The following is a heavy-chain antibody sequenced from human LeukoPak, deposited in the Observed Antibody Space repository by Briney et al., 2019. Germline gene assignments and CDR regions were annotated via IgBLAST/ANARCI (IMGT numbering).Heavy chain of an antibody. CDR2: IYYSGST. Sequence: SETLSLACTVSGGSISSYYWSWIRQPPGKGLEWIGYIYYSGSTNYNPSLKSRVTISVDTSKNQFSLKLSSVTAADTAVYYCARGTYDSSGYYSDYWGQGTLVTVSS. CDR1: GGSISSYY. D-gene: IGHD3-22*01. J-gene: IGHJ4*02. V-gene: IGHV4-59*01. CDR3: ARGTYDSSGYYSDY.